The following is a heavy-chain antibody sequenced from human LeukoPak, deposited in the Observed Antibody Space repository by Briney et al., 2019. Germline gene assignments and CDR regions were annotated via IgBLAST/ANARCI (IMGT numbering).Heavy chain of an antibody. CDR1: GGSISSGDYY. D-gene: IGHD6-13*01. Sequence: PSQTLSLTCTVSGGSISSGDYYWSWIRQPPGKGLEWIGYIYYSGRTYYNPSLKSRVTISVDTSKNQFSLKLSSVTAADTAVYYCARDLGYSSSFDYWGQGTLVTVSS. V-gene: IGHV4-30-4*08. J-gene: IGHJ4*02. CDR3: ARDLGYSSSFDY. CDR2: IYYSGRT.